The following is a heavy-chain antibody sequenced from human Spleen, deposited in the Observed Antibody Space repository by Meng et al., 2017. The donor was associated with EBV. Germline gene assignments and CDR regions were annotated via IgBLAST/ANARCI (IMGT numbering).Heavy chain of an antibody. V-gene: IGHV4-4*02. CDR1: GGSISSSNW. CDR3: AQRERWGLDP. CDR2: IYHSGST. Sequence: QVQLPDAGPGLGRPSGTLSPPGGVSGGSISSSNWGNWVRQAPGKGLEWIGEIYHSGSTSYNPSPESRVTISIDKSKNQVSLKLTSVTAADTAVYYCAQRERWGLDPWGQGTLVTVSS. D-gene: IGHD3-16*01. J-gene: IGHJ5*02.